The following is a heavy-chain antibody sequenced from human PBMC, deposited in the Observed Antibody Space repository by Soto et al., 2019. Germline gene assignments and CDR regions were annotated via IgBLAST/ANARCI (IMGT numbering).Heavy chain of an antibody. CDR1: GFTFSDYY. J-gene: IGHJ4*02. D-gene: IGHD5-18*01. CDR2: ISSSGSTI. V-gene: IGHV3-11*01. Sequence: SLRLSCAPSGFTFSDYYMSCIRQAPGKRLEWVSYISSSGSTICYAVSLMGRFTISSDSAKNPLYLQMNSLRAEDTAVYYCAVGDRVDTCDYWGQGTQVTVSS. CDR3: AVGDRVDTCDY.